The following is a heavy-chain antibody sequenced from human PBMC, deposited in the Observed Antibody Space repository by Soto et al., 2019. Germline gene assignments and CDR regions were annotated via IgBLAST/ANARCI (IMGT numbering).Heavy chain of an antibody. D-gene: IGHD6-13*01. CDR3: ARGGAYSSRWYVDY. CDR1: GYTFTSYG. J-gene: IGHJ4*02. CDR2: ISAYTGNT. V-gene: IGHV1-18*01. Sequence: QVQLVQSGAEVKKPGASVKVSCKASGYTFTSYGISWVRQAPGQGHEWMGWISAYTGNTNYAQKLQGRVTMTTDTSRSTDYMGVRSLRSDVTAVYYCARGGAYSSRWYVDYWGQGTLVIVSS.